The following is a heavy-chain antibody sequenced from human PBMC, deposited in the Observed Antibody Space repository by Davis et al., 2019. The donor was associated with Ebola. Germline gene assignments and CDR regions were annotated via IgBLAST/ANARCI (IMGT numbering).Heavy chain of an antibody. CDR2: ISAYNGNT. Sequence: ASVKVSCKASGYTFSSYAISWVRQAPGQGLEWMGWISAYNGNTNYAQKLQGRVTMTTDTSTSTAYMGLRSLRSDDTAVDYCARDFGYSYGYAGLSDYWGQGTLVTVSS. J-gene: IGHJ4*02. V-gene: IGHV1-18*01. D-gene: IGHD5-18*01. CDR3: ARDFGYSYGYAGLSDY. CDR1: GYTFSSYA.